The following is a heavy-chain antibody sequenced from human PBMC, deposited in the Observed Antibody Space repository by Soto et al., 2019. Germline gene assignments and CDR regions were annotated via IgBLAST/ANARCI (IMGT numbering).Heavy chain of an antibody. CDR2: IYVTGAV. D-gene: IGHD2-21*01. V-gene: IGHV4-31*03. Sequence: PSETLSLTCSVSGAALNSGNYYWSWIRQVPGKGLEWIGHIYVTGAVDYNPSLRDRITISQDTSERQFSLNLRLVTAADTAVYYCARLRIATNNYKWFDPWGQGTPVTVSP. CDR1: GAALNSGNYY. J-gene: IGHJ5*02. CDR3: ARLRIATNNYKWFDP.